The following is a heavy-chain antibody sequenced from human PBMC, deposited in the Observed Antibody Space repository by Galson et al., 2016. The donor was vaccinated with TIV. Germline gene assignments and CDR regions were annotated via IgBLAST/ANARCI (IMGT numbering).Heavy chain of an antibody. J-gene: IGHJ4*02. Sequence: SVKVSCKASTYTSTNYYMHWVRQAPGQGLEWMGIISPSGTTTTFAQNFQGRLTMTRDTSTSSVYMDLSSLKSEDTAVYYCAGGGTDCGGSGYLDYWGQGTLLTVSS. CDR3: AGGGTDCGGSGYLDY. CDR1: TYTSTNYY. V-gene: IGHV1-46*01. D-gene: IGHD4-23*01. CDR2: ISPSGTTT.